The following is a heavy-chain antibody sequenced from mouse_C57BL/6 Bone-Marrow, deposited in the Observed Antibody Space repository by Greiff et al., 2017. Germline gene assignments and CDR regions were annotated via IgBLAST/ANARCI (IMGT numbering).Heavy chain of an antibody. CDR3: AREDDYDWYYAMDY. V-gene: IGHV3-6*01. Sequence: VQLQQSGPGLVKPSQSLSLTCSVTGYSITSGYYWNWIRQFPGNKLEWMGYISYDGSNNYNPSLKNRISITRDTSKNQFFLKLNSVTTEDTATYYCAREDDYDWYYAMDYWGQGTSVTVSS. CDR2: ISYDGSN. J-gene: IGHJ4*01. D-gene: IGHD2-4*01. CDR1: GYSITSGYY.